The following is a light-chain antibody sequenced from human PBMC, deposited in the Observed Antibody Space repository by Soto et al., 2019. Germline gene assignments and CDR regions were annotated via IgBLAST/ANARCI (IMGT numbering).Light chain of an antibody. J-gene: IGKJ1*01. V-gene: IGKV3-20*01. CDR2: DTS. CDR3: QQYETSSWT. Sequence: EIVLTQSPGPLSLSPGERATLSCRASQSVSSSHLGWYQQKPGQAPRLLIYDTSSRATGIPERFSGSGSGTDFTLIISRLEPEDVAVYYCQQYETSSWTFGQGSKVEMK. CDR1: QSVSSSH.